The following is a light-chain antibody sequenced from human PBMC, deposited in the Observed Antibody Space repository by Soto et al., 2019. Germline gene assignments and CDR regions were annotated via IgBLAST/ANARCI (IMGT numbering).Light chain of an antibody. CDR3: MQGTHWPPT. V-gene: IGKV2-30*01. Sequence: DVVMTQSPLSLPVTLGQPASISCRSSQSLLYSDGNTFLNWFQQRPGQSPRRLIYKVSNRDSGVPDRFSGSGSGTDFTLKISGVEAEDVGVDYCMQGTHWPPTFGQGTKVEIK. CDR2: KVS. CDR1: QSLLYSDGNTF. J-gene: IGKJ1*01.